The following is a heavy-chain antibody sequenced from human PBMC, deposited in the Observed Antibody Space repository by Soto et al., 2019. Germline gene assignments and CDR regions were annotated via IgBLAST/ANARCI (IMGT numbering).Heavy chain of an antibody. Sequence: EVQLVESGGGLVQPGGSLRLSCAASGFTFSSYWMSWVRQAPGKGLEWVANIKQDGSEKYYVDSVKGRFTISRDNAKKSLYLQMNSLKAEDTAVYYCARGRGCSTGCHTFDDWGQGTLVTVSS. CDR2: IKQDGSEK. D-gene: IGHD2-2*01. CDR1: GFTFSSYW. CDR3: ARGRGCSTGCHTFDD. V-gene: IGHV3-7*01. J-gene: IGHJ4*02.